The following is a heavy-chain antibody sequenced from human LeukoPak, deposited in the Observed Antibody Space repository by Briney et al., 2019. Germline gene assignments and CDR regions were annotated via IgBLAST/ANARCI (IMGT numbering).Heavy chain of an antibody. J-gene: IGHJ3*02. CDR3: TTAYSSSWYAFDI. CDR2: IKSKTDGGTT. CDR1: GFIFSNAW. D-gene: IGHD6-13*01. Sequence: GGSLILSCAASGFIFSNAWMSWVRQAPGQGLEWVGRIKSKTDGGTTDYAAPVKGRFTISRDDSKNTLYLQMNSLKTEDTAVYYCTTAYSSSWYAFDIWGQGTMVTVSS. V-gene: IGHV3-15*01.